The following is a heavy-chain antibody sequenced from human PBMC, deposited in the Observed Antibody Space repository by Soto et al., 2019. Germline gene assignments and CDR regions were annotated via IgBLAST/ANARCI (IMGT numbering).Heavy chain of an antibody. V-gene: IGHV4-38-2*01. Sequence: SETLSLTCAVSGYSISSGYYWGWIRQPPGKGLEWIGSIYHSGSTYYNPSLKSRVTISVDTSKNQFSLKLSSVTAADTAVYYCARIDLGDGYSDGGYYFDYWGQGTLVTVSS. CDR1: GYSISSGYY. J-gene: IGHJ4*02. CDR2: IYHSGST. CDR3: ARIDLGDGYSDGGYYFDY. D-gene: IGHD2-15*01.